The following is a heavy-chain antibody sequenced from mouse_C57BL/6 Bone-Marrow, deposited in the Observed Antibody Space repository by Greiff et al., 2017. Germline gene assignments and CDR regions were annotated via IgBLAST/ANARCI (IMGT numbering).Heavy chain of an antibody. Sequence: QVQLQQSGPELVKPGASVKISCKASGYAFSSSWMNWVKQRPGKGLEWIGRIYPGDGDTNYNGKFKGKATLTADKSSSTAYMQLSSLTSEDSAVYFCADNSFDYWGQGTTLTVSS. J-gene: IGHJ2*01. CDR1: GYAFSSSW. CDR3: ADNSFDY. CDR2: IYPGDGDT. V-gene: IGHV1-82*01.